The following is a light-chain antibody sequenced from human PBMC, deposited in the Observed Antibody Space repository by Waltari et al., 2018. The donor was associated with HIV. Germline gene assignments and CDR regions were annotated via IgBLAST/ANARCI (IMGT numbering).Light chain of an antibody. J-gene: IGKJ3*01. CDR2: KAS. Sequence: DTQMTQSPSTLSASVGDRVTITCRASQNINSWLAWYQQKPGKVPQLLIHKASTLETGVPSRVSGSGSGTEFTLTITSLQPDDFATYYCQQYNRFSHFGPGTKVDIK. CDR1: QNINSW. V-gene: IGKV1-5*03. CDR3: QQYNRFSH.